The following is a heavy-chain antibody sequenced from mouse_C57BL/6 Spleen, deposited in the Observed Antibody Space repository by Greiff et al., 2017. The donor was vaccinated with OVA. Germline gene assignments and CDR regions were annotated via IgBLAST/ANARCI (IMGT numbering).Heavy chain of an antibody. CDR3: ARGELGRSYFDY. J-gene: IGHJ2*01. CDR2: ISYDGSN. CDR1: GYSITSGYY. V-gene: IGHV3-6*01. D-gene: IGHD4-1*01. Sequence: ESGPGLVKPSQSLSLTCSVTGYSITSGYYWNWIRQFPGNKLEWMGYISYDGSNNYNPSLKNRISITRDTSKNQFFLKLNSVTTEDTATYYCARGELGRSYFDYWGQGTTLTVSS.